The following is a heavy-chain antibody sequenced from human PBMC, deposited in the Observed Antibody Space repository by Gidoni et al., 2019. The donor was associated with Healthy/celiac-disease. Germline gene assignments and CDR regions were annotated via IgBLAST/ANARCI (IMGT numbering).Heavy chain of an antibody. V-gene: IGHV2-70*01. J-gene: IGHJ6*02. D-gene: IGHD2-15*01. CDR3: ARSPSTYYCSGGSCYYYYYGMDV. CDR1: GFSLSTSGMR. CDR2: IDWDDDK. Sequence: QVTLRESGPALVKPTQTHTLTCTFSGFSLSTSGMRVSCIRQPPGKALEWLALIDWDDDKYYSTSLKTRLTISKDTSKNQVVLTMTNMDPVDTATYYCARSPSTYYCSGGSCYYYYYGMDVWGQGTTVTVSS.